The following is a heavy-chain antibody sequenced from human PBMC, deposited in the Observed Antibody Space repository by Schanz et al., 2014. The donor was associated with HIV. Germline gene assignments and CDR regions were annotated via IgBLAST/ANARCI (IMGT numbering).Heavy chain of an antibody. D-gene: IGHD3-3*01. V-gene: IGHV1-18*01. CDR1: GYSFTTYG. CDR2: VSGYKGTT. CDR3: ARFSIFGVIIRPLDY. Sequence: QVQLVQSGAEVKKPGASVRVSCKASGYSFTTYGITWVRQAPGQALEWMGWVSGYKGTTNYAQNLQDRVTMTTDTSTTTAFMELRSLRSDDTAVYYCARFSIFGVIIRPLDYWGQGTLVTVSS. J-gene: IGHJ4*02.